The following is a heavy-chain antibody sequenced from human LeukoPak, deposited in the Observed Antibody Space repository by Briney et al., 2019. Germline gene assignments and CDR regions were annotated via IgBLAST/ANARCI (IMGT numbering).Heavy chain of an antibody. D-gene: IGHD1-26*01. J-gene: IGHJ4*02. Sequence: GGSLRLSCAVSGFTVSRNYMSWVRQAPGKGLEWVSVICAGGTTYYADSVKGRFAISRDDSKSTAYLQMSSLRVGDTAVYYCARFMGASGFDYWGQGTLVTVSS. CDR3: ARFMGASGFDY. V-gene: IGHV3-66*01. CDR1: GFTVSRNY. CDR2: ICAGGTT.